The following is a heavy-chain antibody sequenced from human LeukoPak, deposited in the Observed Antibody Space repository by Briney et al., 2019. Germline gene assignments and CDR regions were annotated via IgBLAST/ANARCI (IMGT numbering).Heavy chain of an antibody. CDR1: GFTFDDYA. CDR2: IGWNSGSI. Sequence: GGSLRLSCAASGFTFDDYAMHWARQAPGKGLEWVSGIGWNSGSIDYADPVKGRFTISRDNARNSLYLQMNSLRAEDTALYYCAKDTKSGSSAGKYFAFWGQGTLVTVSS. CDR3: AKDTKSGSSAGKYFAF. V-gene: IGHV3-9*01. J-gene: IGHJ4*02. D-gene: IGHD6-6*01.